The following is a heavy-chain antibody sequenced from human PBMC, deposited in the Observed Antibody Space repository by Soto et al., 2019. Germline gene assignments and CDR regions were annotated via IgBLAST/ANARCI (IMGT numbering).Heavy chain of an antibody. J-gene: IGHJ6*02. CDR3: ARDREGGDYGDYGPGGGSWYYGMDV. V-gene: IGHV4-61*01. D-gene: IGHD4-17*01. CDR2: IYYSGST. Sequence: SETLSLTCTGSGGSVSSGSYYWSWIRQPPGKGLEWIGYIYYSGSTNYNPSLKSRVTISVDTSKNQFSLKLSSVTAADTAVYYWARDREGGDYGDYGPGGGSWYYGMDVWGQGTTVSVSS. CDR1: GGSVSSGSYY.